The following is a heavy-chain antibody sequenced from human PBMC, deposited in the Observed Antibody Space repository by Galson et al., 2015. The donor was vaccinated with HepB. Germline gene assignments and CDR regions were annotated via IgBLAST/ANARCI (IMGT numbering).Heavy chain of an antibody. CDR2: ISSSGNTI. J-gene: IGHJ4*02. Sequence: SLRLSCAASGFSLSDYYMNWIRQAPGKGLEWVSYISSSGNTIYYADSVKGRFTISRDSARNSLHLQMNSLRVEDTAMYFCAREIPSVTTSLDYWGQGTLVTVSS. CDR1: GFSLSDYY. D-gene: IGHD4-17*01. V-gene: IGHV3-11*01. CDR3: AREIPSVTTSLDY.